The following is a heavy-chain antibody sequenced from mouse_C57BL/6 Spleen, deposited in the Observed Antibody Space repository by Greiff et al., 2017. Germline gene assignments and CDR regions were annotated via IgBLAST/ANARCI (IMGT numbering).Heavy chain of an antibody. J-gene: IGHJ3*01. CDR3: ASGEYYGSNLAY. V-gene: IGHV1-53*01. CDR2: INPRNGGT. D-gene: IGHD1-1*01. Sequence: VQLQQPGTELVKPGASVKLSCKASGYTFTSYWMHWVKQRPGQGLEWIGNINPRNGGTNYNEKFKSKATLTVDKSSSTAYMQLSSLSSEDSAVYYCASGEYYGSNLAYRGQGTLVTGSA. CDR1: GYTFTSYW.